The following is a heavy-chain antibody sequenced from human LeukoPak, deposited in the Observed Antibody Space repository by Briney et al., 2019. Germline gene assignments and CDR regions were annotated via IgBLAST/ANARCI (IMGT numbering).Heavy chain of an antibody. CDR1: GFTFSSYS. CDR3: ARGGHYCSGGSCYGY. Sequence: GGSLRLSCAASGFTFSSYSMNWVRQAPGKGLEWVSSISSSSSYIYYADSVKGRFTISRGNAKNSLYLQMNSLRAEDTAVYYCARGGHYCSGGSCYGYWGQGTLVTVSS. V-gene: IGHV3-21*01. CDR2: ISSSSSYI. D-gene: IGHD2-15*01. J-gene: IGHJ4*02.